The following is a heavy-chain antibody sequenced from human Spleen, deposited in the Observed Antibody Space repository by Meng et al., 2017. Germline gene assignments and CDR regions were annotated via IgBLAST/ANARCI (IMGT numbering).Heavy chain of an antibody. CDR1: GFTFSSYG. CDR2: ISDNGGTT. V-gene: IGHV3-23*04. CDR3: AKKRYPFDY. D-gene: IGHD3-16*01. Sequence: VQLVEAGGALVQPGGSRRPSCAASGFTFSSYGMSWVRQAPGKGLEWVSTISDNGGTTYYADSVQGRFTISRDNSKNTVMLQMNSLRAEDTAVYYCAKKRYPFDYWGQGTLVTVSS. J-gene: IGHJ4*02.